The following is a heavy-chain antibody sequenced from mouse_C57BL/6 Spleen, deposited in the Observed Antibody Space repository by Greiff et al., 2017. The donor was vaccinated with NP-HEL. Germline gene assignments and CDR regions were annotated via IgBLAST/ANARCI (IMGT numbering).Heavy chain of an antibody. CDR3: ARYYYSNAYAMDY. J-gene: IGHJ4*01. Sequence: QVQLQQSGPELVKPGASVKISCKASGYSFTSYYIHWVKQRPGQGLEWIGWIYPGSGNTKYNEKFKGKATLTADTSSSTAYMQLSSLTSEDSAVYYCARYYYSNAYAMDYWGQGTSVTVSS. CDR2: IYPGSGNT. CDR1: GYSFTSYY. V-gene: IGHV1-66*01. D-gene: IGHD2-5*01.